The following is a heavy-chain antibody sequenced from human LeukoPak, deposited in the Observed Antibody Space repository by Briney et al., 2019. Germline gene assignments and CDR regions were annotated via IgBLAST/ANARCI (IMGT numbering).Heavy chain of an antibody. V-gene: IGHV1-2*06. J-gene: IGHJ4*02. CDR1: GYTFTGYY. D-gene: IGHD3-10*01. CDR2: INPNSGGT. CDR3: ARDRDGSLWFGESDY. Sequence: GASVKVSCKASGYTFTGYYMHWVRQAPGQGLEWMGRINPNSGGTNYAQKFQGRVTMTRDTSISTAYMELSRLRSDDTAVYYCARDRDGSLWFGESDYWGQGTLVTVSS.